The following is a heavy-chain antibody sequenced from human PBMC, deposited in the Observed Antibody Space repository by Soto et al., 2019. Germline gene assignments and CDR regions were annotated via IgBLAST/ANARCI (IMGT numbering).Heavy chain of an antibody. D-gene: IGHD5-12*01. J-gene: IGHJ6*02. V-gene: IGHV1-69*01. CDR1: GGTFSSYA. Sequence: QVQLVQSGAEVKKPGSSVKVSCKASGGTFSSYAISWVLQAPGQGLEWMGGFIPIFGTANYAQKFQGRVRNTAAESTSTAYMELSSLRSEDTAVYYCARVRSGYDGLGSGMDVWGQGTTVTVSS. CDR3: ARVRSGYDGLGSGMDV. CDR2: FIPIFGTA.